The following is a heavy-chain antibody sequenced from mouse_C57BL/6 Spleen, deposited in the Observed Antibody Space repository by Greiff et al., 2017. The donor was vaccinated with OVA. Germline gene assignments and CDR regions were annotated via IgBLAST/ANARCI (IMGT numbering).Heavy chain of an antibody. CDR3: ARGAYRNYGRFAY. V-gene: IGHV5-17*01. D-gene: IGHD2-1*01. CDR2: ISSGSSTI. CDR1: GFTFSDYG. J-gene: IGHJ3*01. Sequence: EVQLQASGGGLVKPGGSLKLSCAASGFTFSDYGMHWVRQAPEKGLEWVAYISSGSSTIYYADTVKGRFTISRDNAKNTLFLQMTSLRSEDTAMYYGARGAYRNYGRFAYWGQGTLVTVSA.